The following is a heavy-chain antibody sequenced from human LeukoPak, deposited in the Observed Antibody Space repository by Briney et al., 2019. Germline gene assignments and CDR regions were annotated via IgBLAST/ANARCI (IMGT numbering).Heavy chain of an antibody. CDR3: ARDGGGLDY. CDR1: GFSFSNYK. J-gene: IGHJ4*02. D-gene: IGHD3-16*01. Sequence: PGGSLRLSCAASGFSFSNYKMNWVRQAPGKGLEWVSSISGNSDEIRYSDSVKGRFTISRDNAKKSLYLQMNSLRAEDTAIYYCARDGGGLDYWGLGTLVTVSS. CDR2: ISGNSDEI. V-gene: IGHV3-21*01.